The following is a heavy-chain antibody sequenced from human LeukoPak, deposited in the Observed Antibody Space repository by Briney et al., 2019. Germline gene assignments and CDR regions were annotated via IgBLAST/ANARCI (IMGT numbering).Heavy chain of an antibody. CDR1: GFTVSSNY. CDR3: VRTGDTERFDY. Sequence: GGSLRLSCAASGFTVSSNYMSWVRQAPGKGLEWVALIRYDGSKKDYADSVKGRFTISRDNSKDTLYLQMNSLRAEDTAMYYCVRTGDTERFDYWGQGALVTVSS. V-gene: IGHV3-33*08. D-gene: IGHD1-1*01. CDR2: IRYDGSKK. J-gene: IGHJ4*02.